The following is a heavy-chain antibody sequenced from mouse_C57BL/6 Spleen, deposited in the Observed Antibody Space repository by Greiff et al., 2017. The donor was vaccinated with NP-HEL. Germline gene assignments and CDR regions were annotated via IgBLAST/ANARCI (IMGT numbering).Heavy chain of an antibody. D-gene: IGHD1-1*01. CDR2: IDPSDSYT. V-gene: IGHV1-69*01. CDR3: ARGVVAPYGYFDV. J-gene: IGHJ1*03. Sequence: QVQLQQPGAELVMPGASVKLSCKASGYTFTSYWMHWVKQRPGQGLEWIGEIDPSDSYTNYNQKFKGKSTLTVDKSSSTAYMQLSSLTSEDSAVYYCARGVVAPYGYFDVWGTGTTVTVSS. CDR1: GYTFTSYW.